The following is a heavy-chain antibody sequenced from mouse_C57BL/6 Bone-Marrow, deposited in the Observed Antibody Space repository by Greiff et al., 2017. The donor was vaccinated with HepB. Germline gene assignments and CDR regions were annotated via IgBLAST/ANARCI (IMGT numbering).Heavy chain of an antibody. CDR2: IHPNSGST. Sequence: QVQLQQPGAELVKPGASVKLSCKASGYTFTSYWMHWVKQRPGQGLEWIGMIHPNSGSTTYNEKLKSKATLTVDKSASTAYMQLSRLTAGDSAVSCCARYAARGRNYGDYWGRGTTLTVSS. CDR3: ARYAARGRNYGDY. D-gene: IGHD2-14*01. J-gene: IGHJ2*01. V-gene: IGHV1-64*01. CDR1: GYTFTSYW.